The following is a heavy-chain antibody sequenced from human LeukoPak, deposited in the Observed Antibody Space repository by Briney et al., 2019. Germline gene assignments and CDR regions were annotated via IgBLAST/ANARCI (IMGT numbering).Heavy chain of an antibody. CDR1: GGTFSNYA. CDR2: IIPIFNIT. CDR3: ARGEELLGFDY. D-gene: IGHD1-26*01. V-gene: IGHV1-69*13. Sequence: GASVKVSCKASGGTFSNYAITWVRQAPGQGLEWMGGIIPIFNITNCAQKFQGRVTITADESTSTAYMELSSLRSDDTAVYYCARGEELLGFDYWGQGTLVSVSS. J-gene: IGHJ4*02.